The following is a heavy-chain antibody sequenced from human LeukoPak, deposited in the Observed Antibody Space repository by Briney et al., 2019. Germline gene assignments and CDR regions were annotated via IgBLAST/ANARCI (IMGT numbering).Heavy chain of an antibody. CDR2: IKSETDGATT. CDR1: GFSFSYSW. CDR3: TTDLNQRLKWFGNPPDH. D-gene: IGHD3-10*01. Sequence: GGSLRLSCAASGFSFSYSWMSWVRQAPGKGLEWLGHIKSETDGATTDYAAPVKDRVSISRDDSKKMLYLEMNSLKTEDTAVYYCTTDLNQRLKWFGNPPDHWGQGTLVTVSS. V-gene: IGHV3-15*01. J-gene: IGHJ4*02.